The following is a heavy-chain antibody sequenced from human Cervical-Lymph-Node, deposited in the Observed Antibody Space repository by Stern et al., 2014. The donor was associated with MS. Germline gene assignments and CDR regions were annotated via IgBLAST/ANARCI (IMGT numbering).Heavy chain of an antibody. CDR1: GGTFSSYV. CDR3: ARGSTVVTDYFDY. D-gene: IGHD4-23*01. J-gene: IGHJ4*02. CDR2: IIPIFDTA. V-gene: IGHV1-69*01. Sequence: VHLVESGAEVKKPGSSVKVSCKASGGTFSSYVTSWVRQAPGQGLEWMGGIIPIFDTADYAQKFQGRVTITADESTSTVYMELTSLRSEDTAVYYCARGSTVVTDYFDYWGQGTLVTVSS.